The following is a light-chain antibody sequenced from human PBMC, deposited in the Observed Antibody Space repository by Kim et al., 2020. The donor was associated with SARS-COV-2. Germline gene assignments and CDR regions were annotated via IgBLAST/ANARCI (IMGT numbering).Light chain of an antibody. CDR2: DAS. J-gene: IGKJ3*01. CDR1: QSVSSY. Sequence: SPGERPALSFSASQSVSSYLAWYQQKPGQAPRLLIYDASDRAAGIPARFSGSGSGTDFTLTISSLEPEDFAVYYCQQRSNWPPFTFGPGTKVDIK. CDR3: QQRSNWPPFT. V-gene: IGKV3-11*01.